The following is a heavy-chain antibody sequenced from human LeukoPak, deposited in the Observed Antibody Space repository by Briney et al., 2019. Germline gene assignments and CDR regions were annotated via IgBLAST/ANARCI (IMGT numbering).Heavy chain of an antibody. CDR1: GFTFSSYA. CDR3: ARDNEEIVVVPAAIDY. J-gene: IGHJ4*02. V-gene: IGHV3-30*04. Sequence: GRSLRLSCAASGFTFSSYAMHWVRQAPGKGLEWVAVISYDGSNKYYADSVKGRFTISRDNSKNTLYLQMNSLRAEDTAVYYCARDNEEIVVVPAAIDYWGQGTLVTVSS. CDR2: ISYDGSNK. D-gene: IGHD2-2*01.